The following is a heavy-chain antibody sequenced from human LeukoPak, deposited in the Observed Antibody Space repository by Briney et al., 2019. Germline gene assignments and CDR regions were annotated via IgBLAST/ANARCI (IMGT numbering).Heavy chain of an antibody. CDR2: ISGSGGST. Sequence: GGSLRLSCAASGITFSSYVMSWVRQAPGKGLEWVPAISGSGGSTYYADSVEGRFTISRDNSKNTLYLQMNSLRAEDTAVYYCATQLELLYYFDYWGQGTLVTVSS. CDR1: GITFSSYV. D-gene: IGHD1-7*01. CDR3: ATQLELLYYFDY. J-gene: IGHJ4*02. V-gene: IGHV3-23*01.